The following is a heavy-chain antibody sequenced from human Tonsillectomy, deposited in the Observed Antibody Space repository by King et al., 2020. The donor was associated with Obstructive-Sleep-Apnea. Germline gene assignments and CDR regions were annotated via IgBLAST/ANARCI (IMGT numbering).Heavy chain of an antibody. V-gene: IGHV3-23*04. Sequence: VQLVESGGGLVQPGGSLRLSCAASGFTFSSYAMAWVRQAPGKGLEWVSAISGSGGTTFYTDSVKGHFTISRDNSQNPLYLQMNSLSAEDTAVYYCAKCIDSWSGLGTDYWGQGALVTVSS. D-gene: IGHD3-3*01. CDR2: ISGSGGTT. J-gene: IGHJ4*02. CDR3: AKCIDSWSGLGTDY. CDR1: GFTFSSYA.